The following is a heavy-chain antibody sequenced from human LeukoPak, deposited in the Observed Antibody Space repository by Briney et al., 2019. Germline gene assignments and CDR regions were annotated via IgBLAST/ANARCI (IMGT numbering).Heavy chain of an antibody. Sequence: SETLSLTCAVYGGSFSGYYWSWIRQPPGKGLEWIGEINHSGSTNYNPSLKSRVAISVDTSKNQFSLKLSSVTAADTAVYYCARWGIRITMVRGAFGYWGQGTLVTVSS. J-gene: IGHJ4*02. CDR3: ARWGIRITMVRGAFGY. D-gene: IGHD3-10*01. V-gene: IGHV4-34*01. CDR1: GGSFSGYY. CDR2: INHSGST.